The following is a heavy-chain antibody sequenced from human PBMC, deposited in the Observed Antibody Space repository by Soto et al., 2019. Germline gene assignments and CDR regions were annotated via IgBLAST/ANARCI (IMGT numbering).Heavy chain of an antibody. CDR1: GYAFTTYG. CDR2: ISAHNGNT. J-gene: IGHJ4*02. Sequence: QVHLVQSGAEVKKPGASVKVSCKGSGYAFTTYGITWVRQAPGQGLEWMGWISAHNGNTNYAQKLQGTVTLTRDTSPSTAYMELSSLRSDDTAVYYCARGRYGDYWGQGALVTVSS. V-gene: IGHV1-18*01. CDR3: ARGRYGDY. D-gene: IGHD1-1*01.